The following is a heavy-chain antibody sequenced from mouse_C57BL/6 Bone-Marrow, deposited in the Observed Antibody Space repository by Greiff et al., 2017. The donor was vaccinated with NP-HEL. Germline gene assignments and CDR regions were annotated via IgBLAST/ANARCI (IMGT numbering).Heavy chain of an antibody. CDR2: IYPGDGDT. CDR1: GYAFSSSW. D-gene: IGHD1-1*01. V-gene: IGHV1-82*01. CDR3: ARCPQYYGSSPYWYFDV. Sequence: VQLQQSGPELVKPGASVKISCKASGYAFSSSWMNWVKQRPGKGLEWIGRIYPGDGDTNYNGKFKGKATLTADKSSSTAYMQLSSLTSEDSAVYFCARCPQYYGSSPYWYFDVWGTGTTVTVSS. J-gene: IGHJ1*03.